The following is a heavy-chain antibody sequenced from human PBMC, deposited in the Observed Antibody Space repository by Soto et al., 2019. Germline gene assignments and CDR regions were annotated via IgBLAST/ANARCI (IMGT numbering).Heavy chain of an antibody. V-gene: IGHV4-38-2*01. J-gene: IGHJ4*02. CDR3: AREGIAVAGTTY. CDR1: GYSISSGYY. D-gene: IGHD6-19*01. Sequence: LSLTCAVSGYSISSGYYWGWIRQPPGKGLEWIGSIYHSGSTYYNPSLKSRVTISVDTSKNQFSLKLSSVTAADTAVYYCAREGIAVAGTTYWGQGTLVTVSS. CDR2: IYHSGST.